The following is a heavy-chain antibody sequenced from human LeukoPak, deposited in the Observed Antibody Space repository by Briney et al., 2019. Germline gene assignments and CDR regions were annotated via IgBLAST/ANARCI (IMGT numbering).Heavy chain of an antibody. D-gene: IGHD1-26*01. CDR1: GFTFSSSA. V-gene: IGHV3-23*01. J-gene: IGHJ3*02. CDR3: ARDKELHAFDI. CDR2: ISGSGGST. Sequence: GGSLRLSCAASGFTFSSSAMSWVRQAPGKGLEWVSAISGSGGSTYYADSVKGRFTISRDNAKNSLYLQMNSLRAEDTAVYYCARDKELHAFDIWGQGTMVTVSS.